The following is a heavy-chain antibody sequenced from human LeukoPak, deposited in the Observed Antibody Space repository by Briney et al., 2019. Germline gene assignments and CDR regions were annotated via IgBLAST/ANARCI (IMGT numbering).Heavy chain of an antibody. CDR1: GYTFTSYD. CDR2: MNPNSGNT. D-gene: IGHD4-17*01. CDR3: ARVTVRDDAFDI. V-gene: IGHV1-8*01. J-gene: IGHJ3*02. Sequence: ASVKVSCKASGYTFTSYDINWVRQATGQGLEWMGWMNPNSGNTGYAQKFQGGVTMTRNTSISTAYMELSSLRSEDTAVYYCARVTVRDDAFDIWGQGTMVTVSS.